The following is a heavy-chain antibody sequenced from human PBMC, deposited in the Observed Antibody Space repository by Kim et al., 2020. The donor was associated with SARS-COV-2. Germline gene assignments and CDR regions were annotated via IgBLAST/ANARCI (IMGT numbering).Heavy chain of an antibody. V-gene: IGHV1-3*01. CDR2: VNPENNNT. D-gene: IGHD1-7*01. CDR3: TRDELRAGYGFDV. CDR1: GYTFTDYG. Sequence: ASVKVSCKASGYTFTDYGLHWVRQAPGQRLEGMGWVNPENNNTKYSQKFQGRVTMTWDTSASTGFMELIGLKSEDTALYFCTRDELRAGYGFDVWGQGTTVTVSS. J-gene: IGHJ6*02.